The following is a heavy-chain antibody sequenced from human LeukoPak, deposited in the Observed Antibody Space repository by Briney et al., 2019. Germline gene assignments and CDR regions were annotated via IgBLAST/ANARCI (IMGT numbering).Heavy chain of an antibody. Sequence: GGSLRLSCAASGFTFSSYGLHWVRQAPGKGLEWVAGISYDGSNKYYADSVKGRSTISRDNSKNTVYLQMNSLRAEDTAVYYCARDLATLGMDVWGKGTTVTVSS. CDR3: ARDLATLGMDV. CDR2: ISYDGSNK. D-gene: IGHD5-12*01. V-gene: IGHV3-30*01. CDR1: GFTFSSYG. J-gene: IGHJ6*04.